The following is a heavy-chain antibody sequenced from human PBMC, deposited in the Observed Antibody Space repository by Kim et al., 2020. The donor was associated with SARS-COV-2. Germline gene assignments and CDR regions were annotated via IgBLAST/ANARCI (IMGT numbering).Heavy chain of an antibody. CDR1: GLTFSNYG. D-gene: IGHD2-21*02. J-gene: IGHJ5*02. CDR2: IGGSDLIT. CDR3: VPDSSGAWPNWFDP. Sequence: GGSLRLSCAASGLTFSNYGISWVRQAPGKGLEWVSAIGGSDLITHYANFVKGRSTISRDNSKNTVYLQMNNLRVEDMAVYYCVPDSSGAWPNWFDPWGQGTLVTVSS. V-gene: IGHV3-23*01.